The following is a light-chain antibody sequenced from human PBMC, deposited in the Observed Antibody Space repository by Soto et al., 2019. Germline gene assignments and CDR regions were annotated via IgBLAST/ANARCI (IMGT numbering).Light chain of an antibody. V-gene: IGLV1-40*01. J-gene: IGLJ3*02. Sequence: QSVRTQPPSVSGAPGQRVTISCNGSSSNIGAGYDVHWYQQLPGTAPKLLIYGNSNRPSGVPDRFSGSKSGTSASLVITGLQAEDEADYYCQSYDSSLLGVFGGGTKLTVL. CDR2: GNS. CDR1: SSNIGAGYD. CDR3: QSYDSSLLGV.